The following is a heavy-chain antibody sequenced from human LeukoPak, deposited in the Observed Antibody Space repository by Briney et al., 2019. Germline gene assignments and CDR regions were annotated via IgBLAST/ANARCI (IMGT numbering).Heavy chain of an antibody. CDR1: GGTFSSYA. CDR2: IIPIFGTA. D-gene: IGHD2-21*02. J-gene: IGHJ4*02. CDR3: AIVVYCGGDCHHYFDY. V-gene: IGHV1-69*05. Sequence: GASVKVSCKASGGTFSSYAISWVRQAPGQGLEWMGGIIPIFGTANYAQKFQGRVTITTDESTSTAYMELSSLRSEDTAVYYCAIVVYCGGDCHHYFDYWGQGTLVTVSS.